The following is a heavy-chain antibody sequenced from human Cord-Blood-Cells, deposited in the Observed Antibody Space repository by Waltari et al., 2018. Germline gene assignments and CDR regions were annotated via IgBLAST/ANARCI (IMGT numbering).Heavy chain of an antibody. Sequence: QVQLVQSGAEVMKPGASVKVSSKAPVYTFTSYGISWVRQAPGQGFEWMGWISAYTGNTNYAQKPQGRVTMTTATSTSTAYMELRSLRSDDTAVYYCARVEEYGIYFDYWGQGTLVTVSS. J-gene: IGHJ4*02. V-gene: IGHV1-18*01. CDR2: ISAYTGNT. CDR1: VYTFTSYG. CDR3: ARVEEYGIYFDY. D-gene: IGHD4-17*01.